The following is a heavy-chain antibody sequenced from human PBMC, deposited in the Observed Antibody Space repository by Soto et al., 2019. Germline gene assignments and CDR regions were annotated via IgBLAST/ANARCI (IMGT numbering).Heavy chain of an antibody. Sequence: SETLSLTCTVSGDSISSASYFWGWIRQPPGKGLEWIGSVYFVGNSYYNPSLKSRVSISVDASKNQFSLKLSSATAADTAVYYCARSMYSTSAQLYYGMDVWGQGTTVTVSS. J-gene: IGHJ6*02. V-gene: IGHV4-39*01. CDR3: ARSMYSTSAQLYYGMDV. CDR2: VYFVGNS. CDR1: GDSISSASYF. D-gene: IGHD6-6*01.